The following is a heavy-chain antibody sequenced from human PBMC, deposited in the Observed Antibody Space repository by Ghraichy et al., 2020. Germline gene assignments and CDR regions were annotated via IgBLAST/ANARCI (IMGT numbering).Heavy chain of an antibody. J-gene: IGHJ3*02. D-gene: IGHD3-22*01. CDR3: ARERSGYSFLEPLVGAFDI. Sequence: GGSLRLSCAASGFTFSSYAMHWVRQAPGKGLEWVAVISYDGSNKYYADSVKGRFTISRDNSKNTLYLQMNSLRAEDTAVYYCARERSGYSFLEPLVGAFDIWGQGTMLTVSS. V-gene: IGHV3-30-3*01. CDR2: ISYDGSNK. CDR1: GFTFSSYA.